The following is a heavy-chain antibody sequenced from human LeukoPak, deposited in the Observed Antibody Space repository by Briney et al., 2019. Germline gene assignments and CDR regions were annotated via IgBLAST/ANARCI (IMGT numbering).Heavy chain of an antibody. Sequence: SETLSLTCTVSGGSISSGSYYWSWTRQPAGKGLEWIGRIYTSGSTNYNPSLKSRVTISVDTSKNQFSLKLSSVTAADTAVYYCARGGGEGPLWFGELGDWFDPWGQGTLVTVSS. D-gene: IGHD3-10*01. CDR2: IYTSGST. CDR1: GGSISSGSYY. CDR3: ARGGGEGPLWFGELGDWFDP. V-gene: IGHV4-61*02. J-gene: IGHJ5*02.